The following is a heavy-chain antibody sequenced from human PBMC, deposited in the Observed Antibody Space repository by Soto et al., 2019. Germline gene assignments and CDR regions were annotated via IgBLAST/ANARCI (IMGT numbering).Heavy chain of an antibody. Sequence: QVQLVQSGAEVKKPGASVKVSCKASGYTFTSYGISWVRQAPGQGLEWMGWISAYNGNTNYAQKLQGRVTMTTDTSTRTAYRELRSLRSDDTAVYSCARDTGAYCGGDCYSTWFDPWGQGTLVTVSS. CDR3: ARDTGAYCGGDCYSTWFDP. D-gene: IGHD2-21*02. V-gene: IGHV1-18*01. CDR2: ISAYNGNT. J-gene: IGHJ5*02. CDR1: GYTFTSYG.